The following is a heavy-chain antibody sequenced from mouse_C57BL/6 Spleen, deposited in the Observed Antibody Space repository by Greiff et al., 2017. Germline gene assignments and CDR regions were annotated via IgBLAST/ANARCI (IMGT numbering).Heavy chain of an antibody. CDR3: ARRDYYGFDY. D-gene: IGHD1-1*01. J-gene: IGHJ2*01. Sequence: VQLQQSGPELVKPGASVKISCKASGYTFTDYYMNWVKQSHGKSLEWIGDINPNNGGTSYNQKFKGKATLTVDKSSSTAYMELRSLTSEDSAVYYCARRDYYGFDYGGQGTTLTVSS. V-gene: IGHV1-26*01. CDR1: GYTFTDYY. CDR2: INPNNGGT.